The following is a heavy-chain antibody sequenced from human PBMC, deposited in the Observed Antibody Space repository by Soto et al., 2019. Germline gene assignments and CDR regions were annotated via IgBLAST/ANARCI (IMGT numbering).Heavy chain of an antibody. CDR2: ISGSGGST. Sequence: QPGGSLRLSCAASGFTFSSYAMSWVRQAPGKRLEWVSAISGSGGSTYYADSVKGRFTISRDNSKNTLYLQMNSLRAEDTAVYYCAKVSYYYDSSGYSQTRLGGMDVWGQGTTVTVSS. V-gene: IGHV3-23*01. J-gene: IGHJ6*02. D-gene: IGHD3-22*01. CDR1: GFTFSSYA. CDR3: AKVSYYYDSSGYSQTRLGGMDV.